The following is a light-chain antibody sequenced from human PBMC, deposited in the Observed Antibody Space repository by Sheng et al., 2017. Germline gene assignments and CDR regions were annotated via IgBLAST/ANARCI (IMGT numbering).Light chain of an antibody. CDR3: ASWDDSLSGFVA. J-gene: IGLJ2*01. V-gene: IGLV1-47*01. Sequence: QSVLTQPPSASGTPGQRVTISCSGSSSNIGSYYVYWYQQLPGTAPKLLIYKNNERPSGVPDRFSGSKSGTSASLAITGLRSEDEADYYCASWDDSLSGFVAFGGGTKLTVL. CDR1: SSNIGSYY. CDR2: KNN.